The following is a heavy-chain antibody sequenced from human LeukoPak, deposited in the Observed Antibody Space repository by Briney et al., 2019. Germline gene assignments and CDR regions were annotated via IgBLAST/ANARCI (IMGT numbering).Heavy chain of an antibody. CDR2: IYYSGST. Sequence: PSETLSLTCTVSGGSISSYYWSWIRQPPGKGLEWIGYIYYSGSTNYNPSLKSRVTISVDTSKNQFSLKLSSVTAADTAVYYCARGSLVVAATREIYYYYMDVWGKGTTVTVSS. J-gene: IGHJ6*03. V-gene: IGHV4-59*01. CDR3: ARGSLVVAATREIYYYYMDV. D-gene: IGHD2-15*01. CDR1: GGSISSYY.